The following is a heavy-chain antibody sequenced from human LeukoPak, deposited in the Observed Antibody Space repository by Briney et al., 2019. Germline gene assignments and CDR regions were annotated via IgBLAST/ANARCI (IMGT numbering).Heavy chain of an antibody. D-gene: IGHD1-26*01. Sequence: PSQTLSLTCIVSGASISSGTDYGSWIPQPAGKGLEWIGRIYTSGSTKYNPSLKSRVTISIDTAKNQFSLKLTSVTAADTAVYYCARESLGPPYYFDYWGQGTLVTVSS. V-gene: IGHV4-61*02. CDR3: ARESLGPPYYFDY. CDR1: GASISSGTDY. J-gene: IGHJ4*02. CDR2: IYTSGST.